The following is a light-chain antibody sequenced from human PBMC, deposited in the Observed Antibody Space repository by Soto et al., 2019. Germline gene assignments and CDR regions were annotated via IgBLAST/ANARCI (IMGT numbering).Light chain of an antibody. CDR1: QSVSNY. CDR3: HQYGSSPAT. V-gene: IGKV3-20*01. Sequence: EIVLTQSPATLSLSPGERATLSCRASQSVSNYLAWYQQKPGQAPRLLIYGASRRATGVPDRFSGSGSGTDFTLTISRLEPEDFAVYYCHQYGSSPATFGQGTKVDIK. CDR2: GAS. J-gene: IGKJ1*01.